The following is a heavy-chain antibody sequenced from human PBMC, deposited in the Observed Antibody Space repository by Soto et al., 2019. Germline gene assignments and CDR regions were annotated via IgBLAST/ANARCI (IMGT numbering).Heavy chain of an antibody. Sequence: GGSLRLSCAASGFTSSSYGMHWVRQAPGKGLEWVAVIWYDGSNKYYADSVKGRFTISRDNSKDTLYLQMNSLRAEDTAVYYCAREYGSGSYYYYGMDVWGQGTTVTVSS. J-gene: IGHJ6*02. V-gene: IGHV3-33*01. D-gene: IGHD3-10*01. CDR3: AREYGSGSYYYYGMDV. CDR1: GFTSSSYG. CDR2: IWYDGSNK.